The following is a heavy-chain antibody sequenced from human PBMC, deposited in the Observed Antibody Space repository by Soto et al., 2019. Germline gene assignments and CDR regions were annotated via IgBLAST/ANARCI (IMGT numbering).Heavy chain of an antibody. CDR2: IKEDGSEK. J-gene: IGHJ4*02. Sequence: EVQLVESGGGLVQPGGSLSLSCTASGFTFSNHWMSWVRQAPGKGLERVASIKEDGSEKYYVDSVKGRFTISRDNAKNSLYLQMNSLRAEDTAVYYCAKEYRWGQGTLVTVSS. V-gene: IGHV3-7*01. CDR3: AKEYR. D-gene: IGHD1-26*01. CDR1: GFTFSNHW.